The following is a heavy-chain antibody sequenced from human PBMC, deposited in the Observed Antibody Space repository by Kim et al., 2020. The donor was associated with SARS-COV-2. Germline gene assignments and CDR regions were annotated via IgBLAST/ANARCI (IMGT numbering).Heavy chain of an antibody. Sequence: YYAASVGGRFSASRDNVKNSLYLQMNSLRVDDTAFYYGARAYDVLGGAFDIWGQGTLVTVSS. CDR3: ARAYDVLGGAFDI. D-gene: IGHD3-9*01. J-gene: IGHJ3*02. V-gene: IGHV3-48*03.